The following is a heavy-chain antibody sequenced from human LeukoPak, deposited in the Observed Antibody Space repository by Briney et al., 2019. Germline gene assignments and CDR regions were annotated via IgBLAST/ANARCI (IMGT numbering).Heavy chain of an antibody. CDR1: GFTFSSYA. Sequence: RPGGSLRLSCAASGFTFSSYAMHWVRQAPGKGLEWVAVISYDGSNKYYADSVKGRFTISRDNSKNTLYLQMNSLRAGDTAVYYCARDKTGYSSSWTFDYWGQGTLVTVSS. V-gene: IGHV3-30*04. CDR2: ISYDGSNK. J-gene: IGHJ4*02. D-gene: IGHD6-13*01. CDR3: ARDKTGYSSSWTFDY.